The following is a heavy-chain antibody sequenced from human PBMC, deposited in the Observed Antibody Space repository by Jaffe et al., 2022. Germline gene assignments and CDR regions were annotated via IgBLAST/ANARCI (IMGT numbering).Heavy chain of an antibody. CDR3: AASDTGGLSGRRYMFQGVLNWFDP. D-gene: IGHD3-10*01. CDR2: IDPRDGET. CDR1: RYALSDIS. V-gene: IGHV1-24*01. J-gene: IGHJ5*02. Sequence: QVQLIQSGPEVKKPGASVKVSCKISRYALSDISMDWVRQAPGKGLEWMGGIDPRDGETMYAQKFQGRLTITASGNTAYMELSSLRSEDTAVYYCAASDTGGLSGRRYMFQGVLNWFDPWGQGTLVTVSS.